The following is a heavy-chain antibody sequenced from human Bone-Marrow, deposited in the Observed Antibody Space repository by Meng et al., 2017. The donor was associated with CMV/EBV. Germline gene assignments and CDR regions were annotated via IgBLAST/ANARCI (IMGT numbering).Heavy chain of an antibody. CDR2: IIPMFKKT. CDR1: VGTFSSYA. CDR3: ARVPDSRAPEDDY. J-gene: IGHJ4*02. D-gene: IGHD6-6*01. V-gene: IGHV1-69*05. Sequence: CTASVGTFSSYAITWVRQAPGHGLEWIGNIIPMFKKTNSAQKFQGRVTITTGESSGTAFMDLSSLTPDDTAIYFCARVPDSRAPEDDYWGQGTLVTVSS.